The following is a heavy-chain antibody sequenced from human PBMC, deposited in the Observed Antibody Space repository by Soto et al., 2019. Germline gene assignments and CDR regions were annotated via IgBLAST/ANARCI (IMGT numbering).Heavy chain of an antibody. Sequence: PGESLKISCKGSGYSFTSYWIGWVRQMPGKGLEWMGIIYPGDSDTRYSPSFQGQVTISADKSISTAYLQWSSLKALDTAMYYCARLGGYCSSTKCYGGGDYWGQGTQVTVSS. CDR2: IYPGDSDT. V-gene: IGHV5-51*01. CDR1: GYSFTSYW. CDR3: ARLGGYCSSTKCYGGGDY. D-gene: IGHD2-2*01. J-gene: IGHJ4*02.